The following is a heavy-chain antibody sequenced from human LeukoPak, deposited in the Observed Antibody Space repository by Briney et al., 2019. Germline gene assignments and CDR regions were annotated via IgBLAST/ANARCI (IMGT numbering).Heavy chain of an antibody. CDR3: AREGSSWYWDFDY. CDR2: ISSSSSTI. CDR1: GFTFSSYS. J-gene: IGHJ4*02. Sequence: GGSLRLSCAASGFTFSSYSMNWVRQAPGKGLEWVSYISSSSSTIYYADSVKGRFTISRDNAKNSPYLQMNSLRAEDTAVYYCAREGSSWYWDFDYWGQGTLVTVSS. D-gene: IGHD6-13*01. V-gene: IGHV3-48*01.